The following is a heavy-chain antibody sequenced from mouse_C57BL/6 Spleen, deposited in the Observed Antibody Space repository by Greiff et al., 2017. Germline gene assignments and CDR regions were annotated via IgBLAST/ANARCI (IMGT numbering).Heavy chain of an antibody. J-gene: IGHJ2*01. CDR1: GFTFSSYG. CDR2: ISSGGSYT. CDR3: SIHRDGGPDY. Sequence: EVQLVESGGELVKPGGSLKLSCAASGFTFSSYGMSWVRQTPDKRLEWVATISSGGSYTYYPDSVKGRGTISRDNAKNTLYLHMSSLKSEDTAMYYCSIHRDGGPDYWGQGTTLTVSS. V-gene: IGHV5-6*01. D-gene: IGHD1-1*01.